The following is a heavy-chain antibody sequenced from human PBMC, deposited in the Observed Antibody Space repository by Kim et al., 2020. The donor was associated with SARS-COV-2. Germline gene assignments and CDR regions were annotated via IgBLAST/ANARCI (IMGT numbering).Heavy chain of an antibody. CDR3: VRGARHLGDSRGWFGP. J-gene: IGHJ5*02. CDR2: ITHTGTT. CDR1: SGSFSDNY. V-gene: IGHV4-34*01. Sequence: SETLSLICAVYSGSFSDNYWNWVRQAPGKGLEWIGEITHTGTTAYNESLKSRVSLSVDTSKNQFSLKVRAVTAADTAKYFCVRGARHLGDSRGWFGP. D-gene: IGHD5-18*01.